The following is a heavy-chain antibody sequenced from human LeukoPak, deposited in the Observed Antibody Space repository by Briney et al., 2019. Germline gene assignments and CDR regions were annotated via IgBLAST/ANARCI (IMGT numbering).Heavy chain of an antibody. J-gene: IGHJ4*02. CDR1: GISSSSYE. CDR3: ARGFRDTAMFLDY. V-gene: IGHV3-48*03. CDR2: ISSSGTTM. Sequence: PGGSLRLSCAASGISSSSYEMNWVRQAPGKGLEWISCISSSGTTMYYADSVKGRFTISRDNAKNSLYLQMNSLRAEDTAVYYCARGFRDTAMFLDYWGQGTLVTVSS. D-gene: IGHD5-18*01.